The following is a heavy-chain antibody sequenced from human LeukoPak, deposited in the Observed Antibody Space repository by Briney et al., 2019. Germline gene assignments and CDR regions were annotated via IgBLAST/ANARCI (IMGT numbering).Heavy chain of an antibody. CDR1: GGSISSDY. CDR3: ARGQKYYDFWSGSHYFDY. D-gene: IGHD3-3*01. Sequence: SETLSLTCTVSGGSISSDYWSWIRQPPGRGLEWIGYIYYSGSTNYNPSLKSRVTISVDTSKNQFSLKLSSVTAADTAVYYCARGQKYYDFWSGSHYFDYWGQGTLVTVSS. CDR2: IYYSGST. V-gene: IGHV4-59*01. J-gene: IGHJ4*02.